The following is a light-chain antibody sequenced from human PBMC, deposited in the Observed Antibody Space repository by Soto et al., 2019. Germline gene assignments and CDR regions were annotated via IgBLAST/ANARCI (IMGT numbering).Light chain of an antibody. Sequence: QSVLTQPRSVSGAPGQRVTISCTGSASNLGAKYAVHWYQHLPGTAPKLLIYDNIHRPSGVPDRFSGSKSDTTASLAITGLQAEDEADYYCQSYDTTLSGLVFGGGTKLTVL. CDR2: DNI. J-gene: IGLJ3*02. CDR3: QSYDTTLSGLV. CDR1: ASNLGAKYA. V-gene: IGLV1-40*01.